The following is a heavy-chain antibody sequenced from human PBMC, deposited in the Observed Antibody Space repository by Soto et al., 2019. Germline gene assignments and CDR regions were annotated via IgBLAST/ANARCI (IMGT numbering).Heavy chain of an antibody. Sequence: TLSLTCAVYGGSFSGYYWSWIRQPPGKGLEWIGEINHSGSTNYNPSLKSRVTISVDTSKNQFSLKLSSVTAADTAVYYCARTPVAGGDYPPVDSDYWGQGTLVTVSS. V-gene: IGHV4-34*01. CDR3: ARTPVAGGDYPPVDSDY. CDR1: GGSFSGYY. D-gene: IGHD4-17*01. CDR2: INHSGST. J-gene: IGHJ4*02.